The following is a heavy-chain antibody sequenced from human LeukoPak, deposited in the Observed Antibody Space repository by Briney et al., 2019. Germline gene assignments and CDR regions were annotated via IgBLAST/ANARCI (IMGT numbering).Heavy chain of an antibody. Sequence: PGGSLRLSCAASGFTFNSYSLNWVRQAPGKGLEWVSSISGSSSYIYYADSVKGRFTISRDNAKSSLYLDMNSLRVEDTAVYYCARDSYGSGSFDIWGQGTMVTVSS. CDR3: ARDSYGSGSFDI. J-gene: IGHJ3*02. D-gene: IGHD3-10*01. CDR1: GFTFNSYS. CDR2: ISGSSSYI. V-gene: IGHV3-21*06.